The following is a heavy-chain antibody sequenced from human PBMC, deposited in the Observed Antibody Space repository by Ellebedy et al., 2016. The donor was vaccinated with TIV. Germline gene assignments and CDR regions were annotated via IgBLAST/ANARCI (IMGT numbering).Heavy chain of an antibody. D-gene: IGHD3-16*01. CDR1: GFIFDAYA. V-gene: IGHV3-30*04. CDR3: ARDASNAPHYPYFTYYFDY. Sequence: GESLKISXAASGFIFDAYAMHWVRQTPGRGLEWVTSTSYDGSDNYYADSVKGRFTISRDNSKNTLYLQMNSLTAEDTAVYYCARDASNAPHYPYFTYYFDYWGQGALVTVSS. J-gene: IGHJ4*02. CDR2: TSYDGSDN.